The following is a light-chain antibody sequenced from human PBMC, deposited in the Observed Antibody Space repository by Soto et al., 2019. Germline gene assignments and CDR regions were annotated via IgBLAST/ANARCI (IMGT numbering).Light chain of an antibody. CDR2: EVS. CDR3: SSYTGSSTSNYV. CDR1: SSDVGGYNY. Sequence: QSALTQPASVSGSPGQSITISCTGTSSDVGGYNYVSWYQQHPGKAPKLMIYEVSNRPSGVSNRFSGSKSGNAASLTISGLQAEDEADYYCSSYTGSSTSNYVFEPGTKLTVL. J-gene: IGLJ1*01. V-gene: IGLV2-14*01.